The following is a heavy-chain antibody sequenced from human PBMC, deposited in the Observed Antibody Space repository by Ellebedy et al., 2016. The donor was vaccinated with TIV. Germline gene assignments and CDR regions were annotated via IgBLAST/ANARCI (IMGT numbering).Heavy chain of an antibody. Sequence: GESLKIPCAASGFTFNTFTMAWVRQAPGKELEGVSSISSDEHYKHYRDSVRGRFTVSRDNAKHSMSLHMDSLRAEDTAIYYCATHWGKGGLLSFFDVWGQGTLVTVST. CDR3: ATHWGKGGLLSFFDV. V-gene: IGHV3-21*01. D-gene: IGHD2/OR15-2a*01. CDR2: ISSDEHYK. J-gene: IGHJ4*02. CDR1: GFTFNTFT.